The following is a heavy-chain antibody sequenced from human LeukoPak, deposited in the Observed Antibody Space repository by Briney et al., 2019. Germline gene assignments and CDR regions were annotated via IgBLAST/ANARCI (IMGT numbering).Heavy chain of an antibody. CDR3: ARDAYGDYGFDY. J-gene: IGHJ4*02. Sequence: KPGGCLRLSCAASGFTFSSYTMNWVRRPPGKGLEWVSSISGSSSKIYYADPVKGRFTISRDHAKDSLYLQMDSLRADDTAVYYCARDAYGDYGFDYWGQGILVTVSS. CDR2: ISGSSSKI. V-gene: IGHV3-21*01. D-gene: IGHD4-17*01. CDR1: GFTFSSYT.